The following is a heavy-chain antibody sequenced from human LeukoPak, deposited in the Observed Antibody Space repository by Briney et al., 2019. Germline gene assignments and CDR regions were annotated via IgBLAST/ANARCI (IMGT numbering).Heavy chain of an antibody. CDR2: IYYSGST. V-gene: IGHV4-31*03. CDR3: ARDRMEHSSSWYEYYMDV. D-gene: IGHD6-13*01. CDR1: GGSISSGGYY. J-gene: IGHJ6*03. Sequence: SETLSLTCTVSGGSISSGGYYWSWIRQHPGKGLEWIGYIYYSGSTYSNPSLKSRVTISVDTSKNQFSLKLSSVTAADTAVYYCARDRMEHSSSWYEYYMDVWGKGTTVTVSS.